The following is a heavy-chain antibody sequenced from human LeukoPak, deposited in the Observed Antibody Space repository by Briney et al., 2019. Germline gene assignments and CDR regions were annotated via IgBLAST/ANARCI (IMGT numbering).Heavy chain of an antibody. CDR2: ISGSGGST. V-gene: IGHV3-23*01. CDR3: AKMRDFQPYAFDI. CDR1: GFTFSSYA. Sequence: PGRSLRLSCAASGFTFSSYAMHWVRQAPGKGLEWVSAISGSGGSTYYADSVKGRFTISRDNSKNTLYLQMNSLRAEDTAVYYCAKMRDFQPYAFDIWGQGTMVTVSS. D-gene: IGHD3-3*01. J-gene: IGHJ3*02.